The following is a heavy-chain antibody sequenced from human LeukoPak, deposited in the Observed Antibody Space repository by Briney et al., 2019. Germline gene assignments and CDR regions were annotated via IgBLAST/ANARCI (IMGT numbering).Heavy chain of an antibody. CDR2: IYYSGST. Sequence: SETLSLTCTVSGGSVSSGSYYWSWIRQPPGKGLEWIGYIYYSGSTNYNPSLKSRVTISVDTSKNQFSLKLSSVTAADTAVYYCARDLGGYSYGFYYYGMDVWGQGTTVTVSS. CDR3: ARDLGGYSYGFYYYGMDV. D-gene: IGHD5-18*01. V-gene: IGHV4-61*01. J-gene: IGHJ6*02. CDR1: GGSVSSGSYY.